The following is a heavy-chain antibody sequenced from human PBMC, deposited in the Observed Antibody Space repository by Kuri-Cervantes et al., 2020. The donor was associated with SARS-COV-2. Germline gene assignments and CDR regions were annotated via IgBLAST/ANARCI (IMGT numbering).Heavy chain of an antibody. J-gene: IGHJ4*02. V-gene: IGHV3-7*01. CDR2: IKQDGSEK. D-gene: IGHD6-19*01. Sequence: GSPRPSCAAPGFTFSSYWMSWVRQAPGKGLEWVANIKQDGSEKYYADSVKGRFTISRDNAKNSLYLQMNSLRAEDTAVYYCAREISVAGSRYFDLWGQGALVTVSS. CDR1: GFTFSSYW. CDR3: AREISVAGSRYFDL.